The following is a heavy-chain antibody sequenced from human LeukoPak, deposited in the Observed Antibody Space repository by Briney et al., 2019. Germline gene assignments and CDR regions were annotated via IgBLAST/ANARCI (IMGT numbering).Heavy chain of an antibody. CDR1: GFTFISSA. D-gene: IGHD3-22*01. CDR2: IVVGSGNT. CDR3: AADPSYSSGYRYYFDY. V-gene: IGHV1-58*01. Sequence: SVKVSCKTSGFTFISSAVQWVRQARGQRLEWIGWIVVGSGNTNYAQKFQERVTITRDMSTSTAYMELSSLRSEDTAAYYCAADPSYSSGYRYYFDYWGQGTLVTVSS. J-gene: IGHJ4*02.